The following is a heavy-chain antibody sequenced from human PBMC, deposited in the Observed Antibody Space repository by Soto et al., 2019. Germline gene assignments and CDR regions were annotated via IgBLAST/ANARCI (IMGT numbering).Heavy chain of an antibody. V-gene: IGHV3-48*02. CDR2: ISSSSSTI. CDR3: ASNRRIPAAGSAGD. J-gene: IGHJ4*02. CDR1: GFTFSSYS. Sequence: PGGSLRLSCAASGFTFSSYSMNWVRQAPGKGLEWVSYISSSSSTIYYADYVKGRFTISRDNAKNSLYLQMNSLRDEDTAVYYCASNRRIPAAGSAGDWGQGTMVTVSS. D-gene: IGHD6-13*01.